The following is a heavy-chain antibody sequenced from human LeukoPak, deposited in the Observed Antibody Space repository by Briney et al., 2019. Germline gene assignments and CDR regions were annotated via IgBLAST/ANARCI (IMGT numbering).Heavy chain of an antibody. CDR2: IRSDGSNK. Sequence: GGSLRLSCAGSGFSFSSYGMHWVRQAPGKGLEWMAFIRSDGSNKYYADSVKGRFTISRDNSKNTLYLQMNSLRAEDTAVYYCARDQNEPYDYGDYGGWFDPWGQGTLVTVSS. J-gene: IGHJ5*02. D-gene: IGHD4-17*01. V-gene: IGHV3-30*02. CDR3: ARDQNEPYDYGDYGGWFDP. CDR1: GFSFSSYG.